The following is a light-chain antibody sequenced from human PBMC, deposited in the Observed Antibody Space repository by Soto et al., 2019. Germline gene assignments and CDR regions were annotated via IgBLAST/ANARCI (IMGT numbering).Light chain of an antibody. Sequence: QAVVTQPPSVSGAPGQRVTISCTGSSSNIGAGYDVHWYQQLPGRAPKLLIYGNTNRPSGVPDRFSGSKSGTSASLAITGLLAEDEADYYCLSFDSSLSVVFGGGTKVTVL. CDR2: GNT. J-gene: IGLJ2*01. CDR3: LSFDSSLSVV. CDR1: SSNIGAGYD. V-gene: IGLV1-40*01.